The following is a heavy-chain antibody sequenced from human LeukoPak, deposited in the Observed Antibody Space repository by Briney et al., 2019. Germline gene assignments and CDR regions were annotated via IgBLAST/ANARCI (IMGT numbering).Heavy chain of an antibody. D-gene: IGHD1-26*01. CDR1: TVSGSSGNF. CDR2: VHKSGRT. J-gene: IGHJ4*02. CDR3: AREFLGAPTPGAY. V-gene: IGHV4-4*02. Sequence: SETLSLTCALSTVSGSSGNFWSWVRQPPGEGLEWIGEVHKSGRTNYNPSLKTRVTISIDASKNQLSLELTSVTVADTAVYYCAREFLGAPTPGAYWGQGTRVTVSS.